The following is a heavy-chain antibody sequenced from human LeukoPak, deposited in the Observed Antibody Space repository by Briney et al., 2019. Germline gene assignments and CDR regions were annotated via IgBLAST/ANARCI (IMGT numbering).Heavy chain of an antibody. J-gene: IGHJ4*02. V-gene: IGHV1-18*01. CDR3: ARDLSPYYYDSSGYTPFDY. CDR2: ISAYNGNT. Sequence: ASVKVSCKASGYTFTSYGISWVRQAPGQGLEWMGWISAYNGNTNYAQKLQGRVTMTTDTSTSTAYMELRSLRPDDTAVSYCARDLSPYYYDSSGYTPFDYWGQGTLVTVSS. D-gene: IGHD3-22*01. CDR1: GYTFTSYG.